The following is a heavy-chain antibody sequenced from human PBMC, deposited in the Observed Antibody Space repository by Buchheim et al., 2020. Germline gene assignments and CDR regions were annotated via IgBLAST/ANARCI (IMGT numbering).Heavy chain of an antibody. J-gene: IGHJ2*01. CDR3: VRLVPSYWYFDL. CDR1: GFTSSDSF. V-gene: IGHV3-11*01. D-gene: IGHD5-12*01. Sequence: QVQLVESGGGLVKPGGSLRLSCAASGFTSSDSFITWIRQAPGKGLELVSYISRSGSTTYYADSVKGRFTISRDNAKHSLYLQMGSLRAEDTALYYCVRLVPSYWYFDLWGRGTL. CDR2: ISRSGSTT.